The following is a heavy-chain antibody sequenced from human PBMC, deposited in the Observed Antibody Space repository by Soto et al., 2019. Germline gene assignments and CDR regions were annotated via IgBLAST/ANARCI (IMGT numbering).Heavy chain of an antibody. Sequence: EVQLVESGGDLVQPGGSLRLSCAASGFTFSSYSMNWVRQAPGKGLEWVIYISSSSGIIYSADSVKGRFTISRDNAKNSLYLQMNSLRDEDTAVYYCAGDSAYAFDIWGQGTMVTVSS. CDR2: ISSSSGII. CDR3: AGDSAYAFDI. CDR1: GFTFSSYS. D-gene: IGHD2-21*01. J-gene: IGHJ3*02. V-gene: IGHV3-48*02.